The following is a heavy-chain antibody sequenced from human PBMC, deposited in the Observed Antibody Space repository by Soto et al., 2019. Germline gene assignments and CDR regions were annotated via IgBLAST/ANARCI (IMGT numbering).Heavy chain of an antibody. Sequence: QVQLQESGPGLVKPSETLSLTCTVSGGSISSYYWSWIRQPAGKGLEWIGRIYTSGSTNYNPTLKNRVTMSVDTSKNQFSLKLSSVTAADTAVYYCARAPSWGSYSGMDVWGQGTTVTVSS. D-gene: IGHD3-16*01. J-gene: IGHJ6*02. V-gene: IGHV4-4*07. CDR2: IYTSGST. CDR1: GGSISSYY. CDR3: ARAPSWGSYSGMDV.